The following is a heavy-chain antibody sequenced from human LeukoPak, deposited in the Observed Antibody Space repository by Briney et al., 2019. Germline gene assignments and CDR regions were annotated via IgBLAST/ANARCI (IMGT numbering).Heavy chain of an antibody. J-gene: IGHJ3*02. CDR1: GFTLSSYW. V-gene: IGHV3-74*01. CDR2: INSDGGST. CDR3: ASMNGHAFDI. D-gene: IGHD2-8*01. Sequence: GGSLRLSCAASGFTLSSYWMHWVRQAPGKGLVWVSGINSDGGSTRYADSVKGRFIITRDNAKNMLYLQMNSLRAEDPAVYYCASMNGHAFDIWGQGTRVTVSS.